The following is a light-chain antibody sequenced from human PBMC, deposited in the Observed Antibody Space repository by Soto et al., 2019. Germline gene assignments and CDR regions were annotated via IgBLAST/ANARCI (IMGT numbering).Light chain of an antibody. V-gene: IGLV2-8*01. CDR2: EVS. Sequence: QSVLSQPPSASGSPGQSVTISCTGTSSDVGGYKYVSWYKKQTGKENKIMIYEVSKRTSGVTDRFSGSKYGNTDSLKVSGLQAEDEADYYCSSYAGNKNVFGTGTKVTVL. CDR3: SSYAGNKNV. J-gene: IGLJ1*01. CDR1: SSDVGGYKY.